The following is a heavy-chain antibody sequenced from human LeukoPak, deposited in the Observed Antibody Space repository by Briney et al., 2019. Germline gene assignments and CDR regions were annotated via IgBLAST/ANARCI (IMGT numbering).Heavy chain of an antibody. Sequence: SGTLSLTCAVSGGSISSDNWWSWVRQPPGKGLEWIGEIYHHGNTNYSPSLKSRVTISVDKSKDHFSLKLNSVTAADTAVYYCARAGPSYGYFDLWGRGTLVTVSS. V-gene: IGHV4-4*02. CDR1: GGSISSDNW. J-gene: IGHJ2*01. D-gene: IGHD5-18*01. CDR3: ARAGPSYGYFDL. CDR2: IYHHGNT.